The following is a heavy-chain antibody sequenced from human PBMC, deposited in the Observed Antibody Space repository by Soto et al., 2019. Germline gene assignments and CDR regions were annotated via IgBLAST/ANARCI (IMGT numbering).Heavy chain of an antibody. CDR1: GYRFTSFW. J-gene: IGHJ3*02. D-gene: IGHD2-15*01. V-gene: IGHV5-10-1*01. CDR2: IDPSDSFI. CDR3: ARPASGGSRDAFDI. Sequence: GESLKISCKGSGYRFTSFWLNWVRQIPGKGLEWMGRIDPSDSFINYSPPFEGHVTIPADKSISTAYLQWSSLQASDTAIYYCARPASGGSRDAFDIWGQGTMVTV.